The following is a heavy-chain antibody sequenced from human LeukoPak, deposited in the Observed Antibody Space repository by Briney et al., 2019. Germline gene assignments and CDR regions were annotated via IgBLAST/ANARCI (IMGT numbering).Heavy chain of an antibody. J-gene: IGHJ4*02. D-gene: IGHD1-26*01. CDR2: INNDGSST. CDR3: ATESGRNRGFDY. Sequence: GGSLRLSCAASGFTFSNYWMHWVRQAPGKGLVWVSRINNDGSSTRYADSEKGRFTISRDNAKNTLYLQMNSLRAEDTAVYYCATESGRNRGFDYWGQGTLVTVSS. CDR1: GFTFSNYW. V-gene: IGHV3-74*01.